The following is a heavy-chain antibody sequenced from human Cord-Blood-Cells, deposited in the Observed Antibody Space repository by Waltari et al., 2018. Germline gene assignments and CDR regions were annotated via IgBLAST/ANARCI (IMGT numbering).Heavy chain of an antibody. Sequence: QVQLPQSGPGLVKPSQTRSLTCAISGDSVSSNSADWNWVRQSPSRGLEWLGRTYYRSKWYNDYAVSVKSRITINPDTSKNQFSLQLNSVTPEDTAVYYCARVGFWSGSQGWFDPWGQGTLVTVSS. CDR2: TYYRSKWYN. D-gene: IGHD3-3*01. V-gene: IGHV6-1*01. CDR3: ARVGFWSGSQGWFDP. CDR1: GDSVSSNSAD. J-gene: IGHJ5*02.